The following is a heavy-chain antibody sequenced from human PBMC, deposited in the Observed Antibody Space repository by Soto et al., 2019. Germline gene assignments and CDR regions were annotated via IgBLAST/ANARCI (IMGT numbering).Heavy chain of an antibody. V-gene: IGHV4-59*01. CDR1: GGSISSYY. Sequence: SETLSLTCTVSGGSISSYYWSWIRQPPGKGLEWIGYIYYSGSTNYNPSLKSRVTISVDTSKNQFSLKLSSVTAADTAVYYCARGSAIAVAAKRFFDYWGQGTLVTVSS. J-gene: IGHJ4*02. CDR2: IYYSGST. D-gene: IGHD6-19*01. CDR3: ARGSAIAVAAKRFFDY.